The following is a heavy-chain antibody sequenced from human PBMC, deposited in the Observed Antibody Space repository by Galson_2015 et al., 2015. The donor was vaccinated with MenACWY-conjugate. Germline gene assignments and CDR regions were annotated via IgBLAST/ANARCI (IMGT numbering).Heavy chain of an antibody. CDR1: GGTFSSYT. D-gene: IGHD2-2*01. V-gene: IGHV1-69*02. Sequence: SVKVSCKASGGTFSSYTISWVRQAPGQGLEWMGRIIPILNIPNYAQKFKGRVTITADKSTSTAYMELSSLRSVDTAVYYCFGYCTSTSCPDGMDVWGQGTLVTVSS. CDR3: FGYCTSTSCPDGMDV. J-gene: IGHJ6*02. CDR2: IIPILNIP.